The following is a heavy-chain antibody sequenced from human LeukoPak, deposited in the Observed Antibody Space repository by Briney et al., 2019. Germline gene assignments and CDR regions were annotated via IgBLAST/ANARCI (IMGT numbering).Heavy chain of an antibody. Sequence: GGSLRLSCAASGFTFSSYGMHWVRQAPGKVLEWVAVIWYDGSNKYYADSVKGRFTISRGNSKNTLYLQMNSLRAEDTAVYYCARDSHYDSSGYPDYWGQGTLVTVSS. CDR2: IWYDGSNK. CDR3: ARDSHYDSSGYPDY. D-gene: IGHD3-22*01. J-gene: IGHJ4*02. CDR1: GFTFSSYG. V-gene: IGHV3-33*01.